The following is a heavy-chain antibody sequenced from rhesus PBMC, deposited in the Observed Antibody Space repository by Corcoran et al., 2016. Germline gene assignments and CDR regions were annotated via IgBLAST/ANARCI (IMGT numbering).Heavy chain of an antibody. CDR3: VRDGGSGWNFDY. D-gene: IGHD6-31*01. CDR1: GGSISSTY. V-gene: IGHV4-169*02. Sequence: QLQLQESGPGLVKPSETLSVTCAVSGGSISSTYWSWIRPAPGKGLECIGYIYGSGSSTDYNPTLKSRVTLSVDTSKNQFSLKLSAVTAADTAVYYCVRDGGSGWNFDYWGQGVLVTVSS. J-gene: IGHJ4*01. CDR2: IYGSGSST.